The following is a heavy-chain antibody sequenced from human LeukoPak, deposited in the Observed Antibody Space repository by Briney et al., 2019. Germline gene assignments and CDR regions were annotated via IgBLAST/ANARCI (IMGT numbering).Heavy chain of an antibody. CDR1: GFTFSSYW. J-gene: IGHJ4*02. CDR3: ARGAYDSSSDH. D-gene: IGHD6-6*01. CDR2: IEQDGSAS. V-gene: IGHV3-7*05. Sequence: PGGSLRLSCAASGFTFSSYWMSWARQAPGKGLQWVASIEQDGSASYYVDSVKGRFTISRDNAKNSVYLQMNSLRAEDTAVYYCARGAYDSSSDHWGQETLVTVSS.